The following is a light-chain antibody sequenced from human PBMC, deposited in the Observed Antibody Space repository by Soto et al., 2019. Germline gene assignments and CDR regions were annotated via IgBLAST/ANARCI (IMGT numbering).Light chain of an antibody. J-gene: IGKJ2*01. CDR1: QSLLHSNGYNY. Sequence: DIVLTQSPLSLPVTPGEPASISCRSSQSLLHSNGYNYLDWYLQKPGQSPQLLIYLGSNRASGVPDRFSGSGSGTDYTLKISRVEAEDVGLYYCMQARQTPFTFGQGPKLEIK. CDR3: MQARQTPFT. V-gene: IGKV2-28*01. CDR2: LGS.